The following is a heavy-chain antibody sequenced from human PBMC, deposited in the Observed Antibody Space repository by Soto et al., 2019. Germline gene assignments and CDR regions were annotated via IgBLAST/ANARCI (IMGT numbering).Heavy chain of an antibody. V-gene: IGHV1-2*04. D-gene: IGHD2-8*01. CDR1: GYSFTDYH. J-gene: IGHJ6*02. Sequence: QVQLVQSGAEVKKPGASVRVSCTASGYSFTDYHIHWVRQAPGQGLEWPGRINPKSGGTSTAQKSQRWVTMTRDRSISTVYMELTRLRSDDMAVYFCARGHSTDCSNGVCSFFYNHEMDVWGQGTTVTVSS. CDR3: ARGHSTDCSNGVCSFFYNHEMDV. CDR2: INPKSGGT.